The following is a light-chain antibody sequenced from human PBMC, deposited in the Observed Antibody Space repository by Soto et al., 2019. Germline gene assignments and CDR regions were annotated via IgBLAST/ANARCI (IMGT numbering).Light chain of an antibody. J-gene: IGKJ2*01. CDR1: QIISSTY. CDR2: GAS. CDR3: QHYNTSLYT. V-gene: IGKV3-20*01. Sequence: DIVLTQSPGTLSLSPGERATLSCRASQIISSTYLGWYQQKPGQAPRLLIYGASSRATGIPDRFSGSGSGTDFTLTISRLDPEDFAVYYCQHYNTSLYTFGQGTKLEIK.